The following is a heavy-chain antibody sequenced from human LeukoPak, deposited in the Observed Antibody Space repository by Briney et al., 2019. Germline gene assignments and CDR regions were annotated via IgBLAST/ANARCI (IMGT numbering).Heavy chain of an antibody. CDR3: ARGSVGFGELLRFDP. V-gene: IGHV1-8*02. D-gene: IGHD3-10*01. J-gene: IGHJ5*02. CDR2: MNPNSGNT. Sequence: GASVKVSCKASGGTFSSYAINWVRQATGQGLEWMGWMNPNSGNTGYAQKFQGRVTMTRNTSISTAYMELSSLRSEDTAVYYCARGSVGFGELLRFDPWGQGTLVTVSS. CDR1: GGTFSSYA.